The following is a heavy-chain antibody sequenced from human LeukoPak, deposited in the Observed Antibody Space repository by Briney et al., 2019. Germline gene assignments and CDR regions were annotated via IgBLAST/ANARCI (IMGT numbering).Heavy chain of an antibody. D-gene: IGHD2-15*01. Sequence: ASVKVSCKASGGTFSSYAISWVRQAPGHGLEWMGRIIPILGIANYAQKFQGRVTITADKSTSTAYMELSSLRSEDTAVYYCARAAYCSGGRCYSGYFDYWGQGTLVTVSS. CDR3: ARAAYCSGGRCYSGYFDY. J-gene: IGHJ4*02. CDR2: IIPILGIA. V-gene: IGHV1-69*04. CDR1: GGTFSSYA.